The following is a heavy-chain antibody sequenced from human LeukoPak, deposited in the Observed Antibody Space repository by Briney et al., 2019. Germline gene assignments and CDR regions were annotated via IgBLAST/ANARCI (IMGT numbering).Heavy chain of an antibody. CDR1: GGSISSSSYY. D-gene: IGHD5-18*01. V-gene: IGHV4-31*03. Sequence: PTETLSLTCTVSGGSISSSSYYWGWIRQHPGKGLEWIGSIYYSGTTSYTPSLKSRVSISVETSKNQFSLRLSSVTAADTAVYYCARADTGYHGFDIWGQGTMVTVSS. CDR3: ARADTGYHGFDI. CDR2: IYYSGTT. J-gene: IGHJ3*02.